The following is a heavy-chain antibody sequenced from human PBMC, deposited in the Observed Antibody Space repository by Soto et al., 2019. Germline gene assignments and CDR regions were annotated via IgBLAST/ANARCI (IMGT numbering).Heavy chain of an antibody. CDR3: AKIRWTISLQEEDAI. CDR2: VINIFGTP. V-gene: IGHV1-69*06. D-gene: IGHD2-15*01. CDR1: GGTFGSYA. Sequence: QVQLVQSGAEVKKPGSSVKVSCKSSGGTFGSYAISWVRQAPGQGLEWMGGVINIFGTPHYAQKFDGRVTITADIPTSTAYMNLRSLESADAAVYYCAKIRWTISLQEEDAIWGQGTLVTVSS. J-gene: IGHJ4*02.